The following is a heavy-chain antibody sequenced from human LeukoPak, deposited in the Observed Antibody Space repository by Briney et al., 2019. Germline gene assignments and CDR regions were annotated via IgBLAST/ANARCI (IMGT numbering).Heavy chain of an antibody. CDR3: ARSDGSGSYYHFDY. D-gene: IGHD3-10*01. CDR1: GGSISSYY. Sequence: SETLSLTCTLSGGSISSYYWSWIRQPPGKGLEWIGYIYYSGSTNYNPSLKSRVTISVDTSKNQFSLKLSSVTAADTAVYYCARSDGSGSYYHFDYWGQGTLVTVSS. J-gene: IGHJ4*02. V-gene: IGHV4-59*12. CDR2: IYYSGST.